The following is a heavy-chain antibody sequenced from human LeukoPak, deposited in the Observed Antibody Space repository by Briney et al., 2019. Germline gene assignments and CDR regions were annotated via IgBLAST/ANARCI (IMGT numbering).Heavy chain of an antibody. J-gene: IGHJ4*02. D-gene: IGHD4-17*01. CDR3: ARSGSSLESRDYSVDY. CDR2: IYYSRST. Sequence: SETLSLTCTVSGGSISSYYWSWIRQPPGKGLEWIGYIYYSRSTNYNPSLKSRVTVSVDTSKNQFSLKLSSVTAADTAVYYCARSGSSLESRDYSVDYWGQGTLVTVSS. V-gene: IGHV4-59*08. CDR1: GGSISSYY.